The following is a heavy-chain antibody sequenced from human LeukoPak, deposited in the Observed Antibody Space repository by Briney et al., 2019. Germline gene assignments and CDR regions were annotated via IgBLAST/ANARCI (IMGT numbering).Heavy chain of an antibody. D-gene: IGHD3-22*01. CDR3: ATYSSLNRREFQY. CDR1: GFTFSSYS. V-gene: IGHV3-48*04. J-gene: IGHJ1*01. CDR2: ISSSGTNI. Sequence: GGSLRLSCAASGFTFSSYSMNWVRQAPGKGLEWVSYISSSGTNIYYADSVKGRFTISRDNAKNSLYLQMNSLRAEDTAVYYCATYSSLNRREFQYWGQGTLVTVSS.